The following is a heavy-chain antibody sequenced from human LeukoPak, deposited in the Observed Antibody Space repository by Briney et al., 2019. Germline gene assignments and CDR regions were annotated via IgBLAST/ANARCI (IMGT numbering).Heavy chain of an antibody. CDR2: INHSGST. CDR3: ARATGAAVADLRGVYYYYGMDV. J-gene: IGHJ6*02. Sequence: SETLSLTCAVYGGSFSGYYWSWIRQPPGKGLEWIGEINHSGSTSYNPSLKSRVTISVDTSKNQFSLKLSSVTAADTAVYYCARATGAAVADLRGVYYYYGMDVWGQGTTVTVSS. D-gene: IGHD6-19*01. CDR1: GGSFSGYY. V-gene: IGHV4-34*01.